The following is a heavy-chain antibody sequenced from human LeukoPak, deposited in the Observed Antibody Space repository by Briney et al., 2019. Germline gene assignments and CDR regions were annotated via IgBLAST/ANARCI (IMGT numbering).Heavy chain of an antibody. CDR1: GFTFSSYA. Sequence: GGSLRLSCAASGFTFSSYAMSWVRQAPGKGLEWVSAISGSGSSTYYADSVKGRSTISRDNSKNTLYLQMNSLRAEDTALYYCAKRDGYNSNPLKDWGQGTLVTVSS. V-gene: IGHV3-23*01. CDR2: ISGSGSST. CDR3: AKRDGYNSNPLKD. D-gene: IGHD5-24*01. J-gene: IGHJ4*02.